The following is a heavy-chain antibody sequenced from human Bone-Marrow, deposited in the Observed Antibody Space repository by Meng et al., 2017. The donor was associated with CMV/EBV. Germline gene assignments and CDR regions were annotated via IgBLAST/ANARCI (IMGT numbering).Heavy chain of an antibody. J-gene: IGHJ5*02. CDR2: IYSDGST. V-gene: IGHV3-53*01. Sequence: SLRLSCAASGLTVSSNYMSWVRQAPGKGLEWVSVIYSDGSTYYADSVKGRFTISRDNSKNTLYLQMNSLRAEDTAVYYCARAPLVSPWGQGTLVTVSS. CDR1: GLTVSSNY. CDR3: ARAPLVSP.